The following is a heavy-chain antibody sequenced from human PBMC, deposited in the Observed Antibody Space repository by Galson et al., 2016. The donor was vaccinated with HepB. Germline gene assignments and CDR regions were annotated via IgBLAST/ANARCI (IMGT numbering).Heavy chain of an antibody. J-gene: IGHJ4*02. Sequence: SLRLSCAASGFTFSDYYMNWIRQAPGKGLEWVSYISSSGSTIYYADSVKGRFTISRDNAKNSLYLQMNSLRAEDTAVYYCARVRRSSSCKLPFYWGQGTLVTVS. CDR3: ARVRRSSSCKLPFY. V-gene: IGHV3-11*04. CDR1: GFTFSDYY. CDR2: ISSSGSTI. D-gene: IGHD2-2*01.